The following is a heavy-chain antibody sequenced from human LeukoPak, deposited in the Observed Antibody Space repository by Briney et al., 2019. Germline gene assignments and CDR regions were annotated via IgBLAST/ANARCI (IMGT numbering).Heavy chain of an antibody. CDR2: ISYDGSNK. V-gene: IGHV3-30-3*01. J-gene: IGHJ4*02. D-gene: IGHD3-22*01. CDR3: ARDLRDYYDSSGYRSSDY. Sequence: PGGSLRLSCAASGFTFSSYAMHWVRQAPGKGLEWVAVISYDGSNKYYADSVKGRFTISRDNSKNTLYLQMNSLRAEDTAVYYCARDLRDYYDSSGYRSSDYWGQGTLVTVSS. CDR1: GFTFSSYA.